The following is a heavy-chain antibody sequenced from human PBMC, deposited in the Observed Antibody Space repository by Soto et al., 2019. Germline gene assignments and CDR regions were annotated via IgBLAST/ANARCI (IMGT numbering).Heavy chain of an antibody. V-gene: IGHV3-15*07. Sequence: PGGSLRLSCAASGFTFSNAWMNWVRQAPGKGLEWVGRIKSKTDGGTTDYAAPVKGRFTISRDDSKNTLYLQMNSLKTEDTAVYYCTGQTYGDYGYYYYYGMDVWGQGTKVTVSS. D-gene: IGHD4-17*01. J-gene: IGHJ6*02. CDR1: GFTFSNAW. CDR2: IKSKTDGGTT. CDR3: TGQTYGDYGYYYYYGMDV.